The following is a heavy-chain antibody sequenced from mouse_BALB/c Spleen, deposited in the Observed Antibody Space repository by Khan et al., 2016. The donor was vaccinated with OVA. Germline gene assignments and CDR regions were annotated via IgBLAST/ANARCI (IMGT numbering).Heavy chain of an antibody. V-gene: IGHV1-54*01. CDR2: INPGTGDT. CDR1: GYAFSDYL. Sequence: QVQLQQSGPELVRPGTSVKVSCKASGYAFSDYLIEWVRERPGQGLEWIGVINPGTGDTNYNAKFKVTATLTADKSSSTAYMQLGSLTSDDSAVYLCSRAGWGGFGYWGQGTLVTVSA. J-gene: IGHJ3*02. CDR3: SRAGWGGFGY. D-gene: IGHD1-1*02.